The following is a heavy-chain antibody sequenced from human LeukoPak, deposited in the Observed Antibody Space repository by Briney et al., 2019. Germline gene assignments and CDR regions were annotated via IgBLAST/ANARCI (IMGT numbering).Heavy chain of an antibody. CDR3: ACGRYSSTGNWFDP. V-gene: IGHV4-39*07. J-gene: IGHJ5*02. D-gene: IGHD6-13*01. CDR1: GGSISSSSYY. CDR2: IYYSGST. Sequence: SETLSLTCTVSGGSISSSSYYWGWIRQPPGKGLEWIGSIYYSGSTYYNPSLKSRVTISVDTSKNQFSLKLSSVTAADTAVYYCACGRYSSTGNWFDPWGQGTLVTVSS.